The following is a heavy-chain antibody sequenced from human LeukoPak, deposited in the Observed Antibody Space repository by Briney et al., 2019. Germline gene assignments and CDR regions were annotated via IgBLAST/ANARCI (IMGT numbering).Heavy chain of an antibody. Sequence: GVSLRLSCAASGFTVSRNYMIWVRQAPGKGLEWVSVLYGGGSAYYADSVEGRFTISRDNSKNTLSLQMNNLRTEDTAVYYCARGDSVYDYPYYYYLDVWGKGTPVTVSS. V-gene: IGHV3-66*02. CDR3: ARGDSVYDYPYYYYLDV. CDR2: LYGGGSA. CDR1: GFTVSRNY. J-gene: IGHJ6*03. D-gene: IGHD5/OR15-5a*01.